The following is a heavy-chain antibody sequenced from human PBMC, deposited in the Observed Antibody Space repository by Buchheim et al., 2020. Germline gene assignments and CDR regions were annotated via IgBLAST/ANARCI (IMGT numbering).Heavy chain of an antibody. V-gene: IGHV3-30*18. Sequence: QVQLVESGGGVVQPGRSLRLSCAAPGFTFSSYGMHWVRQAPGKGLEWVAVISYDGSNKYYADSVKGRFTISRDNSKNTLYLQMNSLRAEDTAVYYCAKDRSTVVTPYYYYYYGMDVWGQGTT. CDR3: AKDRSTVVTPYYYYYYGMDV. J-gene: IGHJ6*02. CDR1: GFTFSSYG. D-gene: IGHD4-23*01. CDR2: ISYDGSNK.